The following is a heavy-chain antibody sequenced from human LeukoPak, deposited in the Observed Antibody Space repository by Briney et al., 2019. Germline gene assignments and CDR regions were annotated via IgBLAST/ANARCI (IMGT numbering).Heavy chain of an antibody. CDR1: GFTFSSYA. D-gene: IGHD2-2*01. CDR3: AKDRRKLLFLDY. V-gene: IGHV3-23*01. CDR2: ISGSGGST. J-gene: IGHJ4*02. Sequence: GSLRLSCAASGFTFSSYAMSWVRQAPGKGLEWVSAISGSGGSTYYADSVKGRFTTSRDNSKSTLYLQMNSLRAEDTAVYYCAKDRRKLLFLDYWGQGTLVTVSS.